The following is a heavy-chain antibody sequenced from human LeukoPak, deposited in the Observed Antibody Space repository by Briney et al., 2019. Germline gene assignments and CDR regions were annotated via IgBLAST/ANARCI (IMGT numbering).Heavy chain of an antibody. J-gene: IGHJ6*04. V-gene: IGHV4-39*01. CDR1: GGSFSGSGYY. D-gene: IGHD2-21*02. CDR2: IHYSGTT. CDR3: AGPNFYSLDV. Sequence: KPSETLSLTCAVYGGSFSGSGYYWAWIRQPPGKGLEWLGNIHYSGTTYYNPSLKSRVTMSVDTSKNQFSLKLSSVTAADTAVYYCAGPNFYSLDVWGKGTTVTVSS.